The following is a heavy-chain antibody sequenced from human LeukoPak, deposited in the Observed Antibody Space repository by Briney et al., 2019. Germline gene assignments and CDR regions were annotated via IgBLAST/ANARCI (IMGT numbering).Heavy chain of an antibody. Sequence: PSETLSLTCAVYGGSFSGYYWSWIRQPPGKGLEWIGEINHSGSTNYNPSLKSRVTISVDTSKNQFSLKLSSVTAADTAVYYCARKTSGSYSRYWYFDLGGRGTLVTVSS. CDR3: ARKTSGSYSRYWYFDL. CDR2: INHSGST. V-gene: IGHV4-34*01. D-gene: IGHD1-26*01. J-gene: IGHJ2*01. CDR1: GGSFSGYY.